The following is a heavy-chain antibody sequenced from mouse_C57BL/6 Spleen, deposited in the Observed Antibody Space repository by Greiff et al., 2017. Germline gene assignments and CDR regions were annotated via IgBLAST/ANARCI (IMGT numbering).Heavy chain of an antibody. J-gene: IGHJ1*03. D-gene: IGHD1-1*01. Sequence: VQLQQSGPVLVKPGASVKMSCKASGYTFTDYYMNWVKQSHGKSLEWIGVINPYNGGTSYNQKFKGKATLTVDKSSSTAYMELNSLTSEDSAVYYCARYHITTVVATEGWYFDVWGTGTTVTVSS. CDR3: ARYHITTVVATEGWYFDV. CDR1: GYTFTDYY. V-gene: IGHV1-19*01. CDR2: INPYNGGT.